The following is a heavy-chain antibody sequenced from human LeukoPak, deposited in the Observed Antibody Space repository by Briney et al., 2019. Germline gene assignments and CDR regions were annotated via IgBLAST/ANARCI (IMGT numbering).Heavy chain of an antibody. V-gene: IGHV3-23*01. CDR1: GFTFSTSA. CDR2: VRGYGFST. Sequence: GGSLRLSCVVSGFTFSTSAMSWVRQAPGKGLEWVSSVRGYGFSTIYTDSVEGRFTVSRDNSKNTLYLQMNSLRAEDTAVYYGAKGGYGTRSYDTLNFEYWGKGTLVTVSS. CDR3: AKGGYGTRSYDTLNFEY. D-gene: IGHD3-10*01. J-gene: IGHJ4*02.